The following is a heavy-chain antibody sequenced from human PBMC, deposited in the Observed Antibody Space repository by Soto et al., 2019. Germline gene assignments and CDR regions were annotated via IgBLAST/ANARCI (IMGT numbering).Heavy chain of an antibody. V-gene: IGHV1-2*02. CDR3: GRGRSGQIVIFY. Sequence: SVKVSCKTSGYPFSGHYIHWVRQAPQQGPEWMGEIGPESGATRYAEKFRGRVTMTMDTSITTVYMELRNLSTDDTAVYYCGRGRSGQIVIFYWGQGTPVTVSS. CDR1: GYPFSGHY. CDR2: IGPESGAT. D-gene: IGHD1-26*01. J-gene: IGHJ4*02.